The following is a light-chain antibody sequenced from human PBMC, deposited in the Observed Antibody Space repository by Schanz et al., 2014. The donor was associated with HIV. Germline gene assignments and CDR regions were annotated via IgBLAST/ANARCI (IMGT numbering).Light chain of an antibody. CDR3: CSYAGGSTLAHWL. V-gene: IGLV2-23*02. Sequence: QSALTQPPSASGSPGQSVTISCTRTSSDVGGYNYVSWYQQHPGKAPKLMIYDVSKRPSGVSNRFSGSKSGSTASLTISGLQAEDEADYYCCSYAGGSTLAHWLFGGGTKLTVL. J-gene: IGLJ3*02. CDR1: SSDVGGYNY. CDR2: DVS.